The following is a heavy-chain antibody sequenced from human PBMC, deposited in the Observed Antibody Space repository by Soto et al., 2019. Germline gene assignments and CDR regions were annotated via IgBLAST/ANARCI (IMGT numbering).Heavy chain of an antibody. CDR3: ARSNTRGVRPFDY. D-gene: IGHD3-10*01. CDR1: GGSFSGYY. J-gene: IGHJ4*02. V-gene: IGHV4-34*01. CDR2: INHSGST. Sequence: SETLSLTFAVYGGSFSGYYWNWIRQHPGKGLEWIGEINHSGSTNYNPSLKSRVTISVDTSKNQFSLKLSSVTAADTAVYYCARSNTRGVRPFDYGGQGTLVTVSS.